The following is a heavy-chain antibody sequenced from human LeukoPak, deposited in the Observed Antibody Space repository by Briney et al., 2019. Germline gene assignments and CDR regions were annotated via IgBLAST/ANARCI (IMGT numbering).Heavy chain of an antibody. D-gene: IGHD3-16*01. CDR3: TKGTLVGDYFDY. CDR2: ISWDSGSI. J-gene: IGHJ4*02. V-gene: IGHV3-9*01. Sequence: GRSLRLSCAASGFTFDDFAMHWVRQSPGKGLEWVSGISWDSGSIGYAGSVKGRFTISRDNAKNSLYLQMSSPRAEDTALYYCTKGTLVGDYFDYWGQGTVVTVSS. CDR1: GFTFDDFA.